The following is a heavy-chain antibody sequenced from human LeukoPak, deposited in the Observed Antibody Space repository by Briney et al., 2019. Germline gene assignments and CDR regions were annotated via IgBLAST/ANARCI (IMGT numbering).Heavy chain of an antibody. CDR3: ARDRYSSGFISFDY. CDR1: GYTFTSYA. Sequence: ASVKVSCKTSGYTFTSYAMHWVRQAPGQGLEWMGWINAGNGNTKYSQKFQGRVSITRDTSATTTYMELSSLRSEDTAVYYCARDRYSSGFISFDYRGQGTLVTVSS. CDR2: INAGNGNT. D-gene: IGHD6-19*01. J-gene: IGHJ4*02. V-gene: IGHV1-3*01.